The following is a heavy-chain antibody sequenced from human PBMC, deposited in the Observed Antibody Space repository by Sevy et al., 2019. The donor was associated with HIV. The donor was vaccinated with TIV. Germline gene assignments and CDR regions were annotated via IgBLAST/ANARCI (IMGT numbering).Heavy chain of an antibody. CDR3: ARGGPSEDIVVVPAARSGFVPDY. CDR2: ISSSSSYI. V-gene: IGHV3-21*01. Sequence: GGSLRLSCAASGFTFSSYSMNWVRQAPGKGLEWVSSISSSSSYIYYADSVKGRFTISRDNAKNSLYLQMNSLRAEDTAVYYCARGGPSEDIVVVPAARSGFVPDYWGQGTLVTVSS. D-gene: IGHD2-2*01. CDR1: GFTFSSYS. J-gene: IGHJ4*02.